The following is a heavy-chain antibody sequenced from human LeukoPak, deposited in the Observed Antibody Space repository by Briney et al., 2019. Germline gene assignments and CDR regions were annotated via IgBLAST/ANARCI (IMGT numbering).Heavy chain of an antibody. J-gene: IGHJ4*02. V-gene: IGHV4-59*08. CDR2: IYYSGST. D-gene: IGHD6-13*01. CDR1: GGSISGYY. Sequence: KPSETLSLTCTVSGGSISGYYWSWIRQPPGKGLEWIGYIYYSGSTNYNPSLKSRVTISVDTSKNQFSLKLSSVTAADTAVYYCARSGDSSGWYASSQFDYWGQGTLVTVSS. CDR3: ARSGDSSGWYASSQFDY.